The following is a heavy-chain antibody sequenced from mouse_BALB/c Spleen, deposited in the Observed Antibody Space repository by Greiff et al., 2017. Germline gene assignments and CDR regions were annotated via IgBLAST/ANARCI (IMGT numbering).Heavy chain of an antibody. Sequence: VQLKESGPGLVAPSQSLSITCTVSGFSLTRYGVHWVRQPPGKGLEWLGVIWAGGSTNYNSALMSRLSISKDNSKSQVFLKMNSLQTDDPAMYYCAREGITHYAMDYWGQGTSVTVSS. CDR1: GFSLTRYG. CDR3: AREGITHYAMDY. D-gene: IGHD2-4*01. J-gene: IGHJ4*01. V-gene: IGHV2-9*02. CDR2: IWAGGST.